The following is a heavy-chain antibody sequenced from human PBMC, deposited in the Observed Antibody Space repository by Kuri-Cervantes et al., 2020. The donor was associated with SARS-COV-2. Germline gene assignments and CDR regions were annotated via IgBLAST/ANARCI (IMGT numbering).Heavy chain of an antibody. CDR1: GFTFSTYS. D-gene: IGHD2/OR15-2a*01. CDR2: ISSSSSSI. CDR3: ARGGAIFYHNSLFLPYYFDY. Sequence: GESLKISCAASGFTFSTYSMNWVRQAPGKGLEWVSSISSSSSSISYADSVKDRFTISRDNAKNSLYLQMNSLRAEDTAVYYCARGGAIFYHNSLFLPYYFDYWGQGTLVTVSS. J-gene: IGHJ4*02. V-gene: IGHV3-21*01.